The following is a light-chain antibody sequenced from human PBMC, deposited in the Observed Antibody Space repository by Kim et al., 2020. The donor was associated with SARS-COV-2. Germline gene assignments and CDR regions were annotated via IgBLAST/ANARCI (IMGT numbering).Light chain of an antibody. CDR1: QNVHTY. CDR2: DAS. Sequence: LTPGEGATLSCRASQNVHTYLAWYQQKPGQAPRLLIYDASNRATGIPARFSGSGSGTDFTLTISSLEPEDFAVYYCQQRDNWPITFGQGTRLEIK. J-gene: IGKJ5*01. V-gene: IGKV3-11*01. CDR3: QQRDNWPIT.